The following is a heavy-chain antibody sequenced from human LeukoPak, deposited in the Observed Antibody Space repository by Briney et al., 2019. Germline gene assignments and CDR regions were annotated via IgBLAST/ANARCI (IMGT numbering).Heavy chain of an antibody. J-gene: IGHJ4*02. Sequence: QPGRSLRLSCAASGFTFSSYAMHWVRQAPGKGLEWVAVISYDGSNKYYADPVKGRFTISRDNSKNTLYLQMNSLRAEDTAVYYCARDTDHYDSSYYFDYWGQGTLVTVSS. CDR3: ARDTDHYDSSYYFDY. CDR1: GFTFSSYA. CDR2: ISYDGSNK. V-gene: IGHV3-30-3*01. D-gene: IGHD3-22*01.